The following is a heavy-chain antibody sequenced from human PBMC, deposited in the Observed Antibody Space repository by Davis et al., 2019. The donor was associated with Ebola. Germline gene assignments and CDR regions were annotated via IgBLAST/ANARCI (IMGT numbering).Heavy chain of an antibody. CDR3: ARRDGSSGWYNYYGMDV. CDR1: GGSISGYY. D-gene: IGHD6-19*01. J-gene: IGHJ6*02. V-gene: IGHV4-59*01. CDR2: IYYSGST. Sequence: SETLSLTCTVSGGSISGYYWSWIRQHPGKGLEWIGYIYYSGSTYYNPSLKSRVTISVDTSKNQFSLKLSSVTAADTAVYYCARRDGSSGWYNYYGMDVWGQGTTVTVSS.